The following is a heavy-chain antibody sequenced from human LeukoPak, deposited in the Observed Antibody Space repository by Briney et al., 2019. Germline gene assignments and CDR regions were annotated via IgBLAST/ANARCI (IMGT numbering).Heavy chain of an antibody. Sequence: GGALSLSCATSGFTFSSYDMTWFRRAPGGGLEWVSSIRPSGDNTYYGDSVKGRFTISRYNSKNTVYLQMNNMRVDDTAVYYCARVAGWHWFDPWGQGTLVTVSS. V-gene: IGHV3-23*01. CDR1: GFTFSSYD. CDR3: ARVAGWHWFDP. J-gene: IGHJ5*02. CDR2: IRPSGDNT. D-gene: IGHD6-19*01.